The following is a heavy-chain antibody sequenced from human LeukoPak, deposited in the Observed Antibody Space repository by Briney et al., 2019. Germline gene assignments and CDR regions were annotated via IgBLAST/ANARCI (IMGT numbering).Heavy chain of an antibody. CDR3: TSGRPLGFDY. V-gene: IGHV4-59*01. Sequence: SETLSLTCTVSGDSISSYYWTWIRQPPGKGLEWIGYIYYSGTTNYNPSLKSRVTISVDTSKNQFSLKLSSVTAADTAVYYCTSGRPLGFDYWGQGTLVTVSS. D-gene: IGHD1-26*01. CDR2: IYYSGTT. CDR1: GDSISSYY. J-gene: IGHJ4*02.